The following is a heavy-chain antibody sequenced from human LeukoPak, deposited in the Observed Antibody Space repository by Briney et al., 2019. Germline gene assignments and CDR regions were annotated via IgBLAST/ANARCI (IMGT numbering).Heavy chain of an antibody. J-gene: IGHJ4*02. Sequence: GASGKVSCKASGGTFSSYAISWVRQAPGQGLGWRGRIIPVPGIANYAQKFQGRVTITADKSTSTAYMQLSSLRSEDTAVYYCARSSGYDDFDYWGQGTLVTVSS. D-gene: IGHD5-12*01. CDR2: IIPVPGIA. CDR1: GGTFSSYA. CDR3: ARSSGYDDFDY. V-gene: IGHV1-69*04.